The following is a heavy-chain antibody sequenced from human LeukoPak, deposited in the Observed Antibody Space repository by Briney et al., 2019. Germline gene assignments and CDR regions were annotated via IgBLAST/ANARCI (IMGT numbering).Heavy chain of an antibody. CDR1: GYTFTGYH. CDR3: ARESGMATTQLSD. V-gene: IGHV1-69*13. Sequence: ASVKVSCKASGYTFTGYHMHWVRQAPGQGLEWMGGIIPIFGTANYAQKFQGRVTITADESTSTAYMELSSLRSEDTAVYYCARESGMATTQLSDWGQGTLVTVSS. J-gene: IGHJ4*02. CDR2: IIPIFGTA. D-gene: IGHD5-24*01.